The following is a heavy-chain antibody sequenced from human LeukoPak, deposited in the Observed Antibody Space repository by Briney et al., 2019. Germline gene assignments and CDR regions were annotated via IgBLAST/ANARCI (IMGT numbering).Heavy chain of an antibody. J-gene: IGHJ4*02. Sequence: GGCLRLSCAASGFTFSNYAMHWVRQAPGKGLEYVSAITSDGVYTYYANSVKGRFTISRDNARNTLYLQMGSLRREDMAVYYCATADVSGYYPYWGQGTLVTVSS. V-gene: IGHV3-64*01. CDR1: GFTFSNYA. CDR2: ITSDGVYT. D-gene: IGHD3-10*01. CDR3: ATADVSGYYPY.